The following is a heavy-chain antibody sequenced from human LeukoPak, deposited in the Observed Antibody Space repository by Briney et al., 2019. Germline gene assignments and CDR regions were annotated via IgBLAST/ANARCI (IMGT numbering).Heavy chain of an antibody. D-gene: IGHD4-17*01. CDR1: GXKFSNFG. Sequence: GRSLRLSCAASGXKFSNFGMHWVRQAPGKGLEWVAVIWYDGTNKYYADSVKGRFTISRDNSKNTLYLQMNSLRAEDTAVYYCARATVTRWFDPWGQGTLVTVSS. J-gene: IGHJ5*02. CDR3: ARATVTRWFDP. V-gene: IGHV3-33*01. CDR2: IWYDGTNK.